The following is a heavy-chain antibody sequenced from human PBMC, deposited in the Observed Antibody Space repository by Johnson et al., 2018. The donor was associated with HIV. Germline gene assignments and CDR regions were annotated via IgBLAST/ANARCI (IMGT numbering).Heavy chain of an antibody. J-gene: IGHJ3*01. CDR3: AKDPPGS. Sequence: VQLVESGGVVVQPGGSLRLSCVAYGFTFADFAMHWVRQAPGKGLEWVSLISWDGGRPYYADSVKGRFTISRDNRKNSLYLQMNSLRPEDTTLYYCAKDPPGSWGQGTMVTVSS. V-gene: IGHV3-43D*03. CDR1: GFTFADFA. CDR2: ISWDGGRP. D-gene: IGHD1-26*01.